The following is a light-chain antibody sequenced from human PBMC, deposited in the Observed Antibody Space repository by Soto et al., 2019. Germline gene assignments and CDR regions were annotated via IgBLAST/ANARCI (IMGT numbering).Light chain of an antibody. CDR1: SSDVGTYSI. CDR3: NSYTSDYTYV. J-gene: IGLJ1*01. Sequence: QSVLTQPASVSGSPGQSITISCAGTSSDVGTYSIVSWYQQHPGKAPKLIIYEGSKRPSGISNRFSGSKSGSTASLTISGLQAEDEADYYCNSYTSDYTYVFGNGTKVTVL. CDR2: EGS. V-gene: IGLV2-14*02.